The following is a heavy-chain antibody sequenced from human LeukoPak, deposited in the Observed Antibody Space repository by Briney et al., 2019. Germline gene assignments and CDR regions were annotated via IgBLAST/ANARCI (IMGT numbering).Heavy chain of an antibody. CDR1: GFTSSSYW. CDR3: ARIRGDGSTFGY. CDR2: IQQGGSAK. D-gene: IGHD5-24*01. V-gene: IGHV3-7*01. J-gene: IGHJ4*02. Sequence: GGSLRLSCAASGFTSSSYWMSWVRQAPGKGLEWVANIQQGGSAKYYMDSVKGRFTISRDDAKSSLYLQMNSLRAEDTAVYFCARIRGDGSTFGYWGQGTLVTVSS.